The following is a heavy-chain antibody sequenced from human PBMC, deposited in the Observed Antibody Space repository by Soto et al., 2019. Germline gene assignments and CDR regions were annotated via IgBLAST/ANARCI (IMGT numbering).Heavy chain of an antibody. CDR2: INPDGGTT. CDR3: SRDLRGRPSF. V-gene: IGHV3-74*03. Sequence: GGSLRLSCTASGFTFSSYWMNWVRQAPGKGLDWVSLINPDGGTTTYAESVKGRFTIFRDNAKNTVYLQMTSLRVEDTAVFYCSRDLRGRPSFWAQGTLVPVSS. CDR1: GFTFSSYW. J-gene: IGHJ4*02. D-gene: IGHD1-26*01.